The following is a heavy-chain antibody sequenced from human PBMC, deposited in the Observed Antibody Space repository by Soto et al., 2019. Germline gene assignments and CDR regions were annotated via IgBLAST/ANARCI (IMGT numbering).Heavy chain of an antibody. J-gene: IGHJ6*02. CDR2: IKSKTDGGTT. CDR3: TTDSSFLYYYYGMDV. V-gene: IGHV3-15*01. CDR1: GFTFSNAW. Sequence: LRLSCAASGFTFSNAWMSWVRQAPGKGLEWVGRIKSKTDGGTTDYAAPVKGRFTISRDDSKNTLYLQMNSLKTEDTAVYYCTTDSSFLYYYYGMDVWGQGTTVTVSS.